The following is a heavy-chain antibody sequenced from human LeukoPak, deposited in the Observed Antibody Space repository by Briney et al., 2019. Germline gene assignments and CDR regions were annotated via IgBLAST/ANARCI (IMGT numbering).Heavy chain of an antibody. J-gene: IGHJ4*02. CDR3: ARLGFVVPAVIFDY. Sequence: PGGSLRLFCAASGFTVSSNYMSWVRQAPGKGLEWVSVIYIGGSTYYADSVKGRFTISRDISKNTLYLQMNSLRAEDTAMYYCARLGFVVPAVIFDYWGQGTLVTVSS. CDR1: GFTVSSNY. CDR2: IYIGGST. V-gene: IGHV3-53*01. D-gene: IGHD2-2*02.